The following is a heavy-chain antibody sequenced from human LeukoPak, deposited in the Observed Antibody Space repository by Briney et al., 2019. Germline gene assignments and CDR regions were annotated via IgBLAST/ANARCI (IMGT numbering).Heavy chain of an antibody. CDR2: ISGSGGST. CDR1: GFTFSSYA. J-gene: IGHJ4*02. Sequence: GGSLRLSCAASGFTFSSYAMSWVRQALGKGLEGVSAISGSGGSTYYADPVKGRFTISRDNSKKTLYLQMNSLRAEDTDVYYCAKDFPCIAVFYFDYWGQGTLVTVSS. CDR3: AKDFPCIAVFYFDY. D-gene: IGHD6-19*01. V-gene: IGHV3-23*01.